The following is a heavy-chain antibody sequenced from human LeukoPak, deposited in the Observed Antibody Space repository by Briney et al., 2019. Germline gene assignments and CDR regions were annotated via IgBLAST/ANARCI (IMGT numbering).Heavy chain of an antibody. CDR1: GGSFSGYY. CDR2: INHSGST. D-gene: IGHD5-18*01. Sequence: SETLSLTCAVYGGSFSGYYWSWIRQPPGKGLEWIGEINHSGSTNYNPSLKSRVTISVDTSKNQFSLKLSSVTAADTAVYYCARGRGYRYNWGQGTLVTVSS. CDR3: ARGRGYRYN. V-gene: IGHV4-34*01. J-gene: IGHJ4*02.